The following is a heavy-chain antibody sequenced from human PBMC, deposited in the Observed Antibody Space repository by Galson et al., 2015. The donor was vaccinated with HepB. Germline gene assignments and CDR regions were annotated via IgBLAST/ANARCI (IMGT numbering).Heavy chain of an antibody. J-gene: IGHJ2*01. CDR2: FAPDEGET. Sequence: SVKVSCKVSGYFLSKISLHWVRQAPGKGLEWMGGFAPDEGETIYAQKFQGRVTVTEDISTDTAYMELRGLRSEDTAVYYCTTGIRTPPDWYFDLWGRGTLVTVSS. CDR1: GYFLSKIS. CDR3: TTGIRTPPDWYFDL. V-gene: IGHV1-24*01. D-gene: IGHD4-23*01.